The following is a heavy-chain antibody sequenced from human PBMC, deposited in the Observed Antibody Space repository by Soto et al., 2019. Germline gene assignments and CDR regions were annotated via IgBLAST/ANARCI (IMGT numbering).Heavy chain of an antibody. V-gene: IGHV4-31*03. CDR1: NGAINRGGYY. CDR2: MSYTGNT. D-gene: IGHD4-4*01. CDR3: ARARVISSRNWFDP. Sequence: QVQLQESGPGLVEPSQTLSLTCTISNGAINRGGYYWSWIRQRPGKGLEWVGYMSYTGNTYYSPSLKGRVTISVDTSKTQLSLKLNSVTAADTAIYFCARARVISSRNWFDPWGQGTLVTVSS. J-gene: IGHJ5*02.